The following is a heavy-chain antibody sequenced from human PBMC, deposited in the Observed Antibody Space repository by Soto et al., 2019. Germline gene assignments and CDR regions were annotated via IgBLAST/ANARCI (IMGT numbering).Heavy chain of an antibody. Sequence: QVQLQESGPGLVKPSGTLSLTCAVSGGSISSSNWWSWVRQPPGKGLEWIGEIYHSGSTNYNPSLKSRVTISVDKSKNQVSLKLSSVTAADTAVYYCARLGYDFWSGYYTRYYGMDVWGQGTTVTVSS. V-gene: IGHV4-4*02. CDR2: IYHSGST. D-gene: IGHD3-3*01. J-gene: IGHJ6*02. CDR3: ARLGYDFWSGYYTRYYGMDV. CDR1: GGSISSSNW.